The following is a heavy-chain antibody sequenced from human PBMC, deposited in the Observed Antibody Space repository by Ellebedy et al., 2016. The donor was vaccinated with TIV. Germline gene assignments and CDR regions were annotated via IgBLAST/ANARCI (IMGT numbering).Heavy chain of an antibody. CDR3: AKDRVAVTAPFDY. V-gene: IGHV3-23*01. Sequence: GGSLRLSCAASGFTFNRYAMTWVRQAPGKGLEWASAISSNGGTTYYADSVRGRFTISRDNSKNTMYLQMNSLRAEDTAIYYCAKDRVAVTAPFDYWGQGILVTVSS. CDR2: ISSNGGTT. CDR1: GFTFNRYA. D-gene: IGHD2-21*02. J-gene: IGHJ4*02.